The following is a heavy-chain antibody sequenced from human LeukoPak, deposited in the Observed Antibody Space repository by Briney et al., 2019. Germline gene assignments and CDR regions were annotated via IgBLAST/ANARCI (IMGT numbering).Heavy chain of an antibody. J-gene: IGHJ6*02. D-gene: IGHD2-2*01. CDR1: GFTFSSYA. V-gene: IGHV3-23*01. Sequence: GGSLRLSCAASGFTFSSYAMSWVRQAPGKGLEWVSAISGSGGSTYYADSVKGRFTISRDNSKNTLYLQMNSLRAEDTAVYYCASPVVPAPYYYYGMDVWGRGTTVTVSS. CDR3: ASPVVPAPYYYYGMDV. CDR2: ISGSGGST.